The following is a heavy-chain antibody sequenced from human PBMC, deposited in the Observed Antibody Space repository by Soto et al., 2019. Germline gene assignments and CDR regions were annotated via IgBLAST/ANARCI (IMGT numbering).Heavy chain of an antibody. D-gene: IGHD6-19*01. CDR2: IYFSGTT. CDR1: GASITSTTYF. CDR3: ARDQSPSSGWPGMDV. J-gene: IGHJ6*02. V-gene: IGHV4-39*07. Sequence: SETLSLTCTLSGASITSTTYFWGWIRQPPGKGLEWIGTIYFSGTTFYNPSLKSRLTISVDTSKNQFSLRLRSDDTAVYYCARDQSPSSGWPGMDVGGQGTRVTVSS.